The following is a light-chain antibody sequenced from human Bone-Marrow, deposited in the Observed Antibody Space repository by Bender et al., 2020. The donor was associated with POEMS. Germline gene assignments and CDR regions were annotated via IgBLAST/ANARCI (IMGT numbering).Light chain of an antibody. CDR3: AVWDDSLNGWV. CDR2: SSH. J-gene: IGLJ3*02. Sequence: QSELTQPPSVSGAPGQRVTISCTGSSSNIGADYDVYWYKHLPGTAPKLLIYSSHRRPSEVPDRFSGSRSGTSASLAISGLQSEDEADYYCAVWDDSLNGWVFGGGTKLTVL. CDR1: SSNIGADYD. V-gene: IGLV1-44*01.